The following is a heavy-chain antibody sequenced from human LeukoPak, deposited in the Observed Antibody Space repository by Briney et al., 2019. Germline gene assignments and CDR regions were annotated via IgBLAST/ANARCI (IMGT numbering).Heavy chain of an antibody. D-gene: IGHD1-7*01. CDR1: GFTFSSYG. CDR3: TKDHEAELGDY. J-gene: IGHJ4*02. V-gene: IGHV3-23*01. CDR2: ISPSGHNT. Sequence: GSLRLSCAASGFTFSSYGMHWVRQAPGKGLDWVSAISPSGHNTYYADSVKGRFTISRDNSKNTLYLQMNSLRAEDTAVYYCTKDHEAELGDYWGQGTLVTVSS.